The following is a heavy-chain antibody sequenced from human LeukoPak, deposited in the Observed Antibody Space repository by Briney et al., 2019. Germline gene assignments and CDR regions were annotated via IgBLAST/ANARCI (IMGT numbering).Heavy chain of an antibody. D-gene: IGHD4-17*01. CDR3: ARGYGNYGY. Sequence: GGSLRLSCAASGYTFSSYWMSWVRQAPGKGLEWVANIKQDGSEKNYVDSVKGRFTISRDNAKNSLYLQMNTLRVEDTAVYYCARGYGNYGYWGQGTLVTVSS. CDR2: IKQDGSEK. V-gene: IGHV3-7*01. J-gene: IGHJ4*02. CDR1: GYTFSSYW.